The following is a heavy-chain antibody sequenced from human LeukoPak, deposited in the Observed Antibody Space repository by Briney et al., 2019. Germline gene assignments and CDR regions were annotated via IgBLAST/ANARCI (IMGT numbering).Heavy chain of an antibody. V-gene: IGHV5-51*01. D-gene: IGHD3-22*01. CDR2: IYPGDSDT. J-gene: IGHJ3*02. CDR1: GYSFTSYW. CDR3: MRLGGSGYLGACDN. Sequence: GESLQISCQGSGYSFTSYWIGWVRQLPGKGLEWMGIIYPGDSDTRYSPSFQGQVTTSADKSISTAYLQWSSLKASDTARYYCMRLGGSGYLGACDNSGQGTMVTASS.